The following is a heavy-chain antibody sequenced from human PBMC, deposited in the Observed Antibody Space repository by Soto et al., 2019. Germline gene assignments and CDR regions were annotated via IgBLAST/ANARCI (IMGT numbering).Heavy chain of an antibody. CDR3: ATRTAPSVDYYYYGMDV. CDR1: GGTFSSYA. D-gene: IGHD4-17*01. J-gene: IGHJ6*02. CDR2: IIPIFGTA. V-gene: IGHV1-69*01. Sequence: QVQLVQSGAEVKKPGSSVKVSCKASGGTFSSYAISWVRQAPGQGLEWMGGIIPIFGTANYAQKFQGRVTITADESTSTAYMELSSLRSEDTAVYYCATRTAPSVDYYYYGMDVWGQGTTVTVSS.